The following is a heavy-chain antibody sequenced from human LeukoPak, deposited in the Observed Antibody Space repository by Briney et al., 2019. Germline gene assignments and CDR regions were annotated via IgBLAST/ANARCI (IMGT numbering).Heavy chain of an antibody. CDR2: INPNSGGT. Sequence: ASVKVSCKASGYTFTGYYMHWVRQAPGQGLEWMGRINPNSGGTNYAQKFQGRVTMTRDTSISTAYMELSRLRSDDTAVYYCARVGEYSSSSVYYYYYYYMDVWGKGTTVTVSS. D-gene: IGHD6-6*01. V-gene: IGHV1-2*06. CDR1: GYTFTGYY. J-gene: IGHJ6*03. CDR3: ARVGEYSSSSVYYYYYYYMDV.